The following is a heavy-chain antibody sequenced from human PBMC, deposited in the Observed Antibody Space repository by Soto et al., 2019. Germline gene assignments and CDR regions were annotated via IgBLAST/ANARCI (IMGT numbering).Heavy chain of an antibody. Sequence: QLQLQESGPGLVKPSETLSLTCTVSGGSISSSSYYWGWIRQPPGKGLEWIGSIYYSGSTYYNPSLKIRVTISVDTSKNQFSLKLSSVTAADTAVYYCARLAYGSGSYSDYWGQGTLVTVSS. J-gene: IGHJ4*02. V-gene: IGHV4-39*01. D-gene: IGHD3-10*01. CDR2: IYYSGST. CDR1: GGSISSSSYY. CDR3: ARLAYGSGSYSDY.